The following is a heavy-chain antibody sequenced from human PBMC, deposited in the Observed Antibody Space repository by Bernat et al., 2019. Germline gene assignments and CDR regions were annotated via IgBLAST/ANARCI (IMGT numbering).Heavy chain of an antibody. V-gene: IGHV4-39*01. Sequence: QLQLQESGPGLVKPSETLSLTCTVSGGSISSSSYYWGWIRQPPGKGLEWIGSIYYSGSTYYNPSLKSRVTISVDTSKNQFSLKLSSVTAADTAVYYCARVLLWFGELFGFDPWGQGTLVTASS. CDR3: ARVLLWFGELFGFDP. CDR1: GGSISSSSYY. D-gene: IGHD3-10*01. CDR2: IYYSGST. J-gene: IGHJ5*02.